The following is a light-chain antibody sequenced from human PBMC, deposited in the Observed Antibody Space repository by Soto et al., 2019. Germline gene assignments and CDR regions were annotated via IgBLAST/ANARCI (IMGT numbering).Light chain of an antibody. CDR3: QHSSSDFTT. CDR2: GAS. CDR1: QNVTSSY. V-gene: IGKV3-20*01. J-gene: IGKJ5*01. Sequence: EIVVTQSPDTLSLSPGERATLSCRASQNVTSSYLAWYQQKPGQAPRLLIYGASSRATGIPDRFSGSGSGTDFTLTIDRLQSDDFATYYCQHSSSDFTTFGQGTRLEIK.